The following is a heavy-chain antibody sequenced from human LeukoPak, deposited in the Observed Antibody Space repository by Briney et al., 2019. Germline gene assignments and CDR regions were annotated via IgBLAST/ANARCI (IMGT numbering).Heavy chain of an antibody. V-gene: IGHV1-8*02. CDR1: GYTFTDYY. Sequence: ASVKVSCKASGYTFTDYYVYWVRQAPGQGLEWMGWINPNSGNTGYAQKFQGRVTMTRNTSISTAYMELSSLRSEDTAVYYCARGQYDSSGYLYWGQGTLVTVSS. CDR2: INPNSGNT. CDR3: ARGQYDSSGYLY. J-gene: IGHJ4*02. D-gene: IGHD3-22*01.